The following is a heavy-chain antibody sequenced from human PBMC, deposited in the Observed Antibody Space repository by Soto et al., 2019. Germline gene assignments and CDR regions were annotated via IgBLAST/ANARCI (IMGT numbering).Heavy chain of an antibody. D-gene: IGHD6-13*01. CDR3: ARFVSAAGTEY. J-gene: IGHJ4*02. Sequence: QVQLVESGGGLVKPGGSLRLSCAASGFTFSDYYMSWIRQAPGKGLEWISLISSSSTYTNYADSVKGRFTISRDNAKNSLYLQMNSLRAEDTAVYYCARFVSAAGTEYWGQGTLVTVSS. CDR1: GFTFSDYY. CDR2: ISSSSTYT. V-gene: IGHV3-11*06.